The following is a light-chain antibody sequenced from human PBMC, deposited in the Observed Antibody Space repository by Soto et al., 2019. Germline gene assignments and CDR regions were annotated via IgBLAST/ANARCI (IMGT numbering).Light chain of an antibody. CDR2: GAS. CDR3: QQYSHWPT. CDR1: QSVSTN. V-gene: IGKV3-15*01. J-gene: IGKJ1*01. Sequence: EIVMTQSPATLSVSPGARATLSCRATQSVSTNLAWYQQKPGQAPRLLIYGASTRATGFPDRFSGSGSGTEFMLTISSLQSEDFAVYYCQQYSHWPTFGQGTKVEIK.